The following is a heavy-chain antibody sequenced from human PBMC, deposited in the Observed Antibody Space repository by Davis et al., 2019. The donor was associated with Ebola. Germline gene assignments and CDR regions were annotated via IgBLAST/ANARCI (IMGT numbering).Heavy chain of an antibody. CDR3: AQSIEMTPRGVYYYGMDV. V-gene: IGHV3-30*18. CDR2: ISTDGSNK. CDR1: GFTFSSYG. J-gene: IGHJ6*02. Sequence: GESLKISCEASGFTFSSYGMHWVRQAPGKGLEWVAVISTDGSNKYYAASVKGRFTISRDNSKNTLYLQMNSLRAEDTAVYYCAQSIEMTPRGVYYYGMDVWGQGTTVAVSS. D-gene: IGHD5-24*01.